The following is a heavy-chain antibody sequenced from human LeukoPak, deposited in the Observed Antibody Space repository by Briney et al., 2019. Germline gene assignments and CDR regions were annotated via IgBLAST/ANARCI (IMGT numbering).Heavy chain of an antibody. Sequence: SETLSLTCTVSGGSISSSSYYWGWIRQPPGKGLEWIGSIYYSGSTYYNPSLKSRVTISVDTSKNQFSLKLSSVTAADTAVYYCARQAGRNSSTTLDYWGQGTLVTVSS. CDR3: ARQAGRNSSTTLDY. CDR1: GGSISSSSYY. J-gene: IGHJ4*02. D-gene: IGHD6-13*01. V-gene: IGHV4-39*07. CDR2: IYYSGST.